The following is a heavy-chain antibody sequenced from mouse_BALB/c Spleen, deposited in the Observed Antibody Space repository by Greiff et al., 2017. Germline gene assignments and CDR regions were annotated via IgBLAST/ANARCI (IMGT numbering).Heavy chain of an antibody. D-gene: IGHD2-3*01. V-gene: IGHV5-9-3*01. J-gene: IGHJ2*01. CDR2: NSSGGSYT. CDR1: GFTFSSYA. Sequence: EVQLVESGGGLVKPGGSLKLSCAASGFTFSSYAMSWVRQTPEKRLEWVATNSSGGSYTYYPDSVKGRFTISRDNAKNTLYLQMSSLRSEDTAMYYCARHDGYFDYWGQGTTLTVSS. CDR3: ARHDGYFDY.